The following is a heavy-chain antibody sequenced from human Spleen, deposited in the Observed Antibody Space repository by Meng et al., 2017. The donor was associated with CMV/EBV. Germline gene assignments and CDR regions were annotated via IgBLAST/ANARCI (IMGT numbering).Heavy chain of an antibody. CDR1: GFNFRSYW. CDR3: ARGKRTIRGYDDSSGYFNWFDP. J-gene: IGHJ5*02. D-gene: IGHD3-22*01. CDR2: IKQDGSEK. Sequence: GESLKISCGVSGFNFRSYWMSWVRQTPGKGLEWVANIKQDGSEKYYVDSVKGRVTISRDNAKNSLYLQMNSLRAEDTAVYYCARGKRTIRGYDDSSGYFNWFDPWGQGTLVTVSS. V-gene: IGHV3-7*01.